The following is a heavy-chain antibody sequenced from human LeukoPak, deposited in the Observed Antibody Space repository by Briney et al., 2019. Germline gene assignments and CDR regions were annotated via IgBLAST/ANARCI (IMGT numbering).Heavy chain of an antibody. CDR3: ATDLCCSGGRDY. CDR2: FDPEDGET. V-gene: IGHV1-24*01. Sequence: ASVKVSCKVSGYTLTELSMHWVRQAPGKGLEWMGGFDPEDGETIYAQQFQGRVTMTEDTSTDTAYMELSSLRSEDTAVYYCATDLCCSGGRDYWGQGTLVTVSS. D-gene: IGHD2-15*01. J-gene: IGHJ4*02. CDR1: GYTLTELS.